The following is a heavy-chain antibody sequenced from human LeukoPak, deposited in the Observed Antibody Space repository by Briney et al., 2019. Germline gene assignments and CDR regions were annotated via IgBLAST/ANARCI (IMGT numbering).Heavy chain of an antibody. V-gene: IGHV3-15*01. CDR1: GFAFNYAW. CDR2: IKSKPDGGTT. Sequence: PGGSLRLSCAASGFAFNYAWVSWVRQAPGKGLEWIGRIKSKPDGGTTDYAAPVKGRFTISRDNAKNSLYLQMNSLRAEDTAVYYCARAKWVGTTDNWFDPWGQGTLVTVSS. J-gene: IGHJ5*02. D-gene: IGHD1-1*01. CDR3: ARAKWVGTTDNWFDP.